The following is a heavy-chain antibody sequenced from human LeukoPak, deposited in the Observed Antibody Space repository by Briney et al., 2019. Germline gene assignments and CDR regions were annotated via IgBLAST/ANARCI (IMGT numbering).Heavy chain of an antibody. J-gene: IGHJ5*02. Sequence: PSETLSLTCTVSGGSISSSSYYWGWIRQPPGKGLEWIGNIYYSGSAYYNPSLKSRVTISVDTSKNQFSLKLSSVTAADTAVYYCARIRYFDWLARWFDPWGQGTLVTVSS. D-gene: IGHD3-9*01. V-gene: IGHV4-39*01. CDR2: IYYSGSA. CDR1: GGSISSSSYY. CDR3: ARIRYFDWLARWFDP.